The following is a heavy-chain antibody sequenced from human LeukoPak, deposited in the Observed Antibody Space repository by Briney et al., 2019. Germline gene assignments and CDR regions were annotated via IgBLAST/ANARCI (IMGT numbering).Heavy chain of an antibody. CDR2: ISSSSSYI. Sequence: KSGGSLSLSCAASGFTVSSNYMSWVRQAPGKGLEWVSSISSSSSYIYYADSVKGRFTISRDNAKNSLYLQMNSLRAEDTAVYYCARSDYDSSGPSIDYWGQGTLVTVSS. J-gene: IGHJ4*02. CDR1: GFTVSSNY. CDR3: ARSDYDSSGPSIDY. V-gene: IGHV3-21*01. D-gene: IGHD3-22*01.